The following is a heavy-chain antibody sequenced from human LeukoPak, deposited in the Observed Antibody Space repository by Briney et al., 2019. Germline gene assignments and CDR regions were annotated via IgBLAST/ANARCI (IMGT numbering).Heavy chain of an antibody. CDR1: GFTFSSYA. Sequence: GGSLRLSCAASGFTFSSYAMSWVRQAPGKGLEWVSAISGGGGSTYYADSVKGRFTISRDNSKNTLYLQMNSLRAEDTAVYYCAKTYYDILTGYYPPDYWGQGTLVTVSS. D-gene: IGHD3-9*01. V-gene: IGHV3-23*01. CDR3: AKTYYDILTGYYPPDY. J-gene: IGHJ4*02. CDR2: ISGGGGST.